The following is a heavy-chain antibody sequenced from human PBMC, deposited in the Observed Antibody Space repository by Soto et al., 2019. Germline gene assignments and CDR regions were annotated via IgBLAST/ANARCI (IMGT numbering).Heavy chain of an antibody. D-gene: IGHD3-3*01. CDR2: ISAYNGNA. Sequence: QVQLVQSGAEVKKPGASVKVSCRASGYTFTNYGFTWVRQAPGQGLEWMGWISAYNGNANYGQNFQGRVTMPTDTATSTAHMELRSLRYDDTAIYYCARGSRFDWFDPWGQGTLVTVSS. CDR1: GYTFTNYG. CDR3: ARGSRFDWFDP. V-gene: IGHV1-18*04. J-gene: IGHJ5*02.